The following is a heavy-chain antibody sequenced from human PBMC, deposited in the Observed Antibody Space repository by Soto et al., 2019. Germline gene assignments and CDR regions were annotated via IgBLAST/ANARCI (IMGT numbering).Heavy chain of an antibody. D-gene: IGHD3-16*02. Sequence: VQLVQSGAEVKKPGASVKVSCKASGYTFTSYDINWVRQATGQGLEWMGWMNPNSGNTGYAQKFQGRVTMTRNTSISTAYMELSSLRSEDTAVYYCARGPVRNYDYIWGSYRSTDFDYWGQGTLVTVSS. CDR2: MNPNSGNT. CDR1: GYTFTSYD. CDR3: ARGPVRNYDYIWGSYRSTDFDY. J-gene: IGHJ4*02. V-gene: IGHV1-8*01.